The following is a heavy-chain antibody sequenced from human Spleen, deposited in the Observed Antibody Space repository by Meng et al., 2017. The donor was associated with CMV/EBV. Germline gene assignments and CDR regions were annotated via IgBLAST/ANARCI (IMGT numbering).Heavy chain of an antibody. Sequence: GESLKISCSVSGFTLSDYSMSWVRQAPGTGLEWVSTISSSSSYVEYADSVKGRFTVSRDNAQNSLYLQMNSLRAEDTAVYYCARDAFIFGGYTEGDGLYYYYYGMDVWGQGTTVTVSS. J-gene: IGHJ6*02. CDR3: ARDAFIFGGYTEGDGLYYYYYGMDV. CDR1: GFTLSDYS. V-gene: IGHV3-21*01. CDR2: ISSSSSYV. D-gene: IGHD3-3*02.